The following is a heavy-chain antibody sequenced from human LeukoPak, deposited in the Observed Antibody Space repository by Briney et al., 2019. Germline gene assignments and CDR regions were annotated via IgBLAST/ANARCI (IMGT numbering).Heavy chain of an antibody. V-gene: IGHV1-69*05. D-gene: IGHD2-2*02. CDR3: ARLLGCSSTSCYTGFLGWFDP. Sequence: GSSVKVSCKASGGTFSSYAISWVRQAPRQGLEWMGGIIPIFGTANYAQRFQGRVTITTDESTSTAYMELSSLRSEDTAVYYCARLLGCSSTSCYTGFLGWFDPWGQGTLVTVSS. J-gene: IGHJ5*02. CDR2: IIPIFGTA. CDR1: GGTFSSYA.